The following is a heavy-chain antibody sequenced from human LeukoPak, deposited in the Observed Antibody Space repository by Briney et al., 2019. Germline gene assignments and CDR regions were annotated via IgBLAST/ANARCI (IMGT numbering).Heavy chain of an antibody. CDR3: ARMGGYSGYATH. CDR2: IYSTGSA. V-gene: IGHV4-59*08. Sequence: SETLSLTCTVSGGSLSSYYWSWIRQPPGKGLEWIGYIYSTGSANYNPSLKSRVTLSVDTAKNQFSLKLNSVTAADTAVYYCARMGGYSGYATHWGQGTLSPSPQ. D-gene: IGHD5-12*01. J-gene: IGHJ4*02. CDR1: GGSLSSYY.